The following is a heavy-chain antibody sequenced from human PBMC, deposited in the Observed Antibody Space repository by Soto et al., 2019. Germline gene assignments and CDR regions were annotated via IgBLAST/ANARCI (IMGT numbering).Heavy chain of an antibody. V-gene: IGHV3-21*01. J-gene: IGHJ4*02. CDR3: ARDEIVVVPAAIQY. Sequence: GGSLRLSCAASGFTFSSYSMNWVRQAPGKGLEWVSSISSSSSYIYYADSVKGRFTISRDNAKNSLYLQMNSLRAEDTAVYYWARDEIVVVPAAIQYWGQGTLVTVSS. CDR1: GFTFSSYS. D-gene: IGHD2-2*01. CDR2: ISSSSSYI.